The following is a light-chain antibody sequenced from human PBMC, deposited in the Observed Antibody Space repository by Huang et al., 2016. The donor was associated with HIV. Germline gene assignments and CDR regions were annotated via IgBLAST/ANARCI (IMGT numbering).Light chain of an antibody. Sequence: DAVLTQSPLSLPVTLGQPASISCRSSESLVFSDGNTYLNWFHQRPGQSPRRLIYKVSKRDSGVPDRVSGSGSGTDFTLRISRVEAEDVGVYHCMQGTHGPSFGQGTKLEIK. V-gene: IGKV2-30*01. J-gene: IGKJ1*01. CDR1: ESLVFSDGNTY. CDR3: MQGTHGPS. CDR2: KVS.